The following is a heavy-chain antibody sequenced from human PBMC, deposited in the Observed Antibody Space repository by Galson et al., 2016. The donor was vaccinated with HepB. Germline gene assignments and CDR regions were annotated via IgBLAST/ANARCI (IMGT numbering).Heavy chain of an antibody. V-gene: IGHV3-7*01. CDR2: INEDGSEK. Sequence: SLRLSCAASGFSFSHFRMTWVRQAPGKGLEWVATINEDGSEKYYVESVKGRFTISRDNAKNSLSLRMNSLRPEDTAVFYCARARDTFFDSWGQGTLVTGPS. CDR3: ARARDTFFDS. CDR1: GFSFSHFR. D-gene: IGHD2/OR15-2a*01. J-gene: IGHJ4*02.